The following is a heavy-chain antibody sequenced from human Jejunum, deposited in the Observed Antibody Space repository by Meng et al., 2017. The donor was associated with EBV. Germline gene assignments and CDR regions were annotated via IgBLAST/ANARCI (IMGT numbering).Heavy chain of an antibody. CDR2: INHGGGA. Sequence: WAGERLKPSGPLSLTWPVSGGSLSDYYWTWISQPPGKGLEWIGEINHGGGAIYNPSLKSRVTISVDTSKNQFSLKLSSVTAADTAVYYCARFGGYASGTYYPIDPWGQGTLVTVSS. CDR1: GGSLSDYY. J-gene: IGHJ5*02. V-gene: IGHV4-34*01. CDR3: ARFGGYASGTYYPIDP. D-gene: IGHD3-10*01.